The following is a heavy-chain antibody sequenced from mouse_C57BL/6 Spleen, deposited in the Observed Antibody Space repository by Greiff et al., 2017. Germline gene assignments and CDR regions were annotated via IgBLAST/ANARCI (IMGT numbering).Heavy chain of an antibody. D-gene: IGHD4-1*01. V-gene: IGHV1-69*01. J-gene: IGHJ2*01. CDR2: IDPSDSYT. CDR3: ARERVVGRGGYFDY. Sequence: QVQLQQSGAELVMPGASVKLSCKASGYTFTSYWMHWVKQRPGQGLEWIGEIDPSDSYTNYNQKFKGKSTLTVDKSSSTAYMQLSSLTSEDSAVYYWARERVVGRGGYFDYWGQGTTLTVSS. CDR1: GYTFTSYW.